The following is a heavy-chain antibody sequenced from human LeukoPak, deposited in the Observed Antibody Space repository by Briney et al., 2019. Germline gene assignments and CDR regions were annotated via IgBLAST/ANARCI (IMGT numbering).Heavy chain of an antibody. CDR3: ARFVVGATENDYYYYMDV. V-gene: IGHV4-4*07. J-gene: IGHJ6*03. Sequence: SETLSLTCTVSGGSLSSYYWSWIRQPAGKGLEWIGRIYTSGSTNYNPSLKSRVTMSVDTSKNQFSLKLSSVTAADTAVYYCARFVVGATENDYYYYMDVWGKGTTVTVSS. CDR2: IYTSGST. CDR1: GGSLSSYY. D-gene: IGHD1-26*01.